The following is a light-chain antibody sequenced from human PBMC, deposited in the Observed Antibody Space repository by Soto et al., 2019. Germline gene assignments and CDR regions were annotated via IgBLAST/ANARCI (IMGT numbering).Light chain of an antibody. CDR2: WAF. J-gene: IGKJ1*01. CDR3: QQYNNWPWT. Sequence: DTVMTQSPDSLAVALGERATINCKSSQSVLYTSNNKNYLAWYQQKPGQPPTLLISWAFIRESGVPDRFSGSGSGTDFTLTISSLQSEDLAVYYCQQYNNWPWTFGQWTKVEIK. V-gene: IGKV4-1*01. CDR1: QSVLYTSNNKNY.